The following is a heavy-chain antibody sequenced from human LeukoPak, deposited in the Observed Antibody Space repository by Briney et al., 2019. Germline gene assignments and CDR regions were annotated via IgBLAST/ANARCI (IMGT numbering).Heavy chain of an antibody. V-gene: IGHV5-51*01. D-gene: IGHD3-9*01. J-gene: IGHJ4*02. CDR3: ARQNTYYDILTGSLNYFDY. CDR1: GYSFTSYW. CDR2: IYPGDSDT. Sequence: GESLKISCKGSGYSFTSYWIGWVRQMPGKGLEWMGIIYPGDSDTRYSPSFQGQVTISADKPISTAYLQWSSLKASDTAMYYCARQNTYYDILTGSLNYFDYWGQGTLVTVSS.